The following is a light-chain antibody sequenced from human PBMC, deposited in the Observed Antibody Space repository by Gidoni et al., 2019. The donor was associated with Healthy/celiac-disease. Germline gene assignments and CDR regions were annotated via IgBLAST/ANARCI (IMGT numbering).Light chain of an antibody. CDR3: QAWDSSTAV. CDR2: QDS. V-gene: IGLV3-1*01. CDR1: TLGDKY. Sequence: SYELTPPPSVSVSPGQTASIPCSGDTLGDKYACWYQQKPGQSPVLVIYQDSKRPSGIPERFSGSNSGNTATLTIGGTQAMDEADYYCQAWDSSTAVFGGGTKLTVL. J-gene: IGLJ3*02.